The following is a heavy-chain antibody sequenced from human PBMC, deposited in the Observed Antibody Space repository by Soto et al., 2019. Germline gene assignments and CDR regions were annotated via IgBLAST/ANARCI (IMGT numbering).Heavy chain of an antibody. CDR1: GFSLSNARMG. D-gene: IGHD6-13*01. Sequence: GPTRVNPTETLTLTCTVSGFSLSNARMGVSWIRQPPGKALEWLAHIFSNDEKSYSTSLKSRLTISKDTSKSQVVLTMTNMDPVDTAIYYGARLWEQQLVLDYWGQGTLATGS. CDR3: ARLWEQQLVLDY. V-gene: IGHV2-26*01. J-gene: IGHJ4*02. CDR2: IFSNDEK.